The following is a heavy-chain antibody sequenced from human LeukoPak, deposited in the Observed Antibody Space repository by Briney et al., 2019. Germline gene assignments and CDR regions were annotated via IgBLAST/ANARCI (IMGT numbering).Heavy chain of an antibody. CDR3: ARAPDYGANDY. V-gene: IGHV4-30-4*01. CDR2: IHYSGST. J-gene: IGHJ4*02. D-gene: IGHD4-23*01. CDR1: GGSISSGDYY. Sequence: KTSETLSLTCTVSGGSISSGDYYWSWIRQPPGKGLEWIGYIHYSGSTHYNPSLKSRVTISVDTSKNQFSLRLTSVTAADTAVYYCARAPDYGANDYWGQGTLVTVSS.